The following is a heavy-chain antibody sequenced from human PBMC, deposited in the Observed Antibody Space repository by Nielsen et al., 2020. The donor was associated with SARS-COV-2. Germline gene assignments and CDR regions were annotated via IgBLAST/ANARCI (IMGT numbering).Heavy chain of an antibody. D-gene: IGHD6-13*01. CDR2: IYSGGSST. CDR1: GFTFSSYA. Sequence: GGSLRLSCAASGFTFSSYAMSWVRQAPGKGLDWVSVIYSGGSSTYYADSVKGRFTISRDNSKNTLYLQMNSLRAEDTAVYYCAKDHGWGSRSVWGQGTTVTVSS. J-gene: IGHJ6*02. CDR3: AKDHGWGSRSV. V-gene: IGHV3-23*03.